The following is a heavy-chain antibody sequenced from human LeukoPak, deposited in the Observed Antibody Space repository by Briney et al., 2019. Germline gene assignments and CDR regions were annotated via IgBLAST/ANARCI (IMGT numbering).Heavy chain of an antibody. V-gene: IGHV3-53*01. J-gene: IGHJ4*02. CDR3: ARATSGSRDGYNWRFDY. D-gene: IGHD5-24*01. CDR1: GFTVSNNY. Sequence: GGSLRLSCAASGFTVSNNYMSWVRQAPGKGLEWVSVIYSDGTTYYADSVRGRFTISRDNSKNTLYLQMNSLRAEDTAVYYCARATSGSRDGYNWRFDYWGQGTLVTVSS. CDR2: IYSDGTT.